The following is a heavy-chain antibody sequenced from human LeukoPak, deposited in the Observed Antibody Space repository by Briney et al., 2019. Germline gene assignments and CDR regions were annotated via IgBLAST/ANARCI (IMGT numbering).Heavy chain of an antibody. CDR1: GGSISSSSYY. J-gene: IGHJ3*02. CDR2: IYYSGST. V-gene: IGHV4-39*01. D-gene: IGHD3-22*01. CDR3: ARQSGYYSVDAFDI. Sequence: KPSETLSLTCTVSGGSISSSSYYWGWIRQPPGKGRGGMGSIYYSGSTYYNPSLKSRVTISVDTSKNQFSLKLSSVTAADTAVYYCARQSGYYSVDAFDIWGQGTMVTVSS.